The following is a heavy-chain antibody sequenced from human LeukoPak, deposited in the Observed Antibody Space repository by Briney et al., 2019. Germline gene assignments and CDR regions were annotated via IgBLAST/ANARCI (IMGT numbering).Heavy chain of an antibody. D-gene: IGHD4-17*01. Sequence: GGSLRLSCAASGFTFEDYAMHWVRQAPGRGLEWVSGISWDSRSKTYADSVKGRFTISRDNAKNSLYLQMNSLRAEDTAVYYCARGPATVTTTLDVYGMDVWGQGTTVTVSS. CDR3: ARGPATVTTTLDVYGMDV. CDR2: ISWDSRSK. CDR1: GFTFEDYA. V-gene: IGHV3-9*01. J-gene: IGHJ6*02.